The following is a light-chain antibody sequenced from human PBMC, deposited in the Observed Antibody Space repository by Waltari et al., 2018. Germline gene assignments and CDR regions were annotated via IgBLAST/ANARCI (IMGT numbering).Light chain of an antibody. J-gene: IGLJ1*01. Sequence: SYELTQPPSVSVSPGQTARITCSGNALPNQYGNWYQQKPGPAPVVVIYKEKKRPSGIPERVSGSSSGTTVTLTISGVQAEDEADYYCQSADSSGSYEVFGTGTKVSVL. CDR1: ALPNQY. CDR3: QSADSSGSYEV. V-gene: IGLV3-25*03. CDR2: KEK.